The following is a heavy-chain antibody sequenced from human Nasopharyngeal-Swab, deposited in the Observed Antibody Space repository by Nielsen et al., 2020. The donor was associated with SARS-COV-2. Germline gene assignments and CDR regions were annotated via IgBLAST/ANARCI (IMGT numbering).Heavy chain of an antibody. CDR2: ISSSSSYI. CDR1: GFTFGSYS. J-gene: IGHJ4*02. V-gene: IGHV3-21*01. Sequence: GESLKISCAASGFTFGSYSMNWVRQAPGKGLEWVSSISSSSSYIYYADSVKGRFTISRDNAKNSLYLQMNSLRAEDTAVYYCARGSVAGGLWGQGTLVTVSS. CDR3: ARGSVAGGL. D-gene: IGHD6-19*01.